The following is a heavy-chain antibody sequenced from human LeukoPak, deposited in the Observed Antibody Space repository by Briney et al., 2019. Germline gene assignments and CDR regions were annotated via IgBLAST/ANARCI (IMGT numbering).Heavy chain of an antibody. CDR3: ATYSSLNRREFQY. D-gene: IGHD3-22*01. CDR1: GFTFSTYG. V-gene: IGHV3-30*03. Sequence: GGSLRLSCAASGFTFSTYGMHWVRQAPGKGLEWVAVISYHGTDKYYADSVKGRFTISRDNSKNTLYLQMNSLRAEDTAVYYCATYSSLNRREFQYWGQGTLLTVS. J-gene: IGHJ1*01. CDR2: ISYHGTDK.